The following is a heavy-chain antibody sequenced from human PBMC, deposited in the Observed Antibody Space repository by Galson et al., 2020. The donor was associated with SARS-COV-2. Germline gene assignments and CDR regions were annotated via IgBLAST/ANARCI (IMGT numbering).Heavy chain of an antibody. CDR3: AYGVVAGTGY. CDR2: IYTSGST. V-gene: IGHV4-61*02. D-gene: IGHD6-19*01. Sequence: TLSLTCTVSGGSISSGSYYWSWIRQPAGKGLEWIGRIYTSGSTNYNPSLQSRVTISIDTSKNQFSLELTSVTAADTAVYFCAYGVVAGTGYWGQGILVTVSS. CDR1: GGSISSGSYY. J-gene: IGHJ4*02.